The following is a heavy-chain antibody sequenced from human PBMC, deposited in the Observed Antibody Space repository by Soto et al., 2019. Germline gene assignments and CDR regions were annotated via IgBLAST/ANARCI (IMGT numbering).Heavy chain of an antibody. D-gene: IGHD2-15*01. CDR1: GYSFTSYW. Sequence: PGESLKISCKGSGYSFTSYWISWVRQMPGKELEWMGRIDPSDSYTNYSPSFQGHVTISADNSISTAYLQWSSLKASDIVMYYCARRRYCSGGSCYSVWGQGTLVTVSS. V-gene: IGHV5-10-1*01. CDR3: ARRRYCSGGSCYSV. J-gene: IGHJ4*02. CDR2: IDPSDSYT.